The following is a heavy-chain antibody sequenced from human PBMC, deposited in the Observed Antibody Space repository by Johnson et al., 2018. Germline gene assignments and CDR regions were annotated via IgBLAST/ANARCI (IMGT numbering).Heavy chain of an antibody. J-gene: IGHJ6*02. CDR3: AQVNIGSSSWDLNWADTPDGMDV. CDR1: GFTVSSNY. Sequence: VQLVESGGGLVQPGGSLRLSCAASGFTVSSNYMSWVRQAPGKGLEWVSVISGSGGSTYYADSVKGRFTMSRDNSKHTLYLQMNSLRDGDTAVYYCAQVNIGSSSWDLNWADTPDGMDVWGQGTTVTVSS. D-gene: IGHD6-13*01. CDR2: ISGSGGST. V-gene: IGHV3-23*04.